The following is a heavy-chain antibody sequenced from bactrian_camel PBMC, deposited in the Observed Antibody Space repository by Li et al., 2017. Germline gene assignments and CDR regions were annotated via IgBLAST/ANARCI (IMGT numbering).Heavy chain of an antibody. CDR3: AAGPPEPVAGTCRN. CDR2: ISKHGTT. V-gene: IGHV3S63*01. CDR1: GFTFDDSV. J-gene: IGHJ4*01. D-gene: IGHD1*01. Sequence: QLVESGGGSVQAGETLGLSCTASGFTFDDSVIGWYRQAPGDECELVSTISKHGTTSYADSVKGRLTISQYSTKSTVYLQMTNLKPEDTAVYYCAAGPPEPVAGTCRNWGQGTQVTVS.